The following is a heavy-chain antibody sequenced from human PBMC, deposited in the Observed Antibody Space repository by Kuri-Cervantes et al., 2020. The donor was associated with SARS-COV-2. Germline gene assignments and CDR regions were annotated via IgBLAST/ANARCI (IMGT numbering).Heavy chain of an antibody. CDR1: GYTFTSYY. CDR3: ARASEGATNRCAFDI. J-gene: IGHJ3*02. V-gene: IGHV1-46*01. D-gene: IGHD1-26*01. Sequence: ASVKVSCKASGYTFTSYYMNWVRQAPGQGLEWMGIINPSGGSTTYAQKFQGRVTMTRDTSTSTVYMELSSLRSVDTAVYYCARASEGATNRCAFDIWGQGTMVTVSS. CDR2: INPSGGST.